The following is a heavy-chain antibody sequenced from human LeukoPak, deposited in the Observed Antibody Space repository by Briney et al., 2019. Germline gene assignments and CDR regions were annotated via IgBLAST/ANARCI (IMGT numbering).Heavy chain of an antibody. J-gene: IGHJ3*01. CDR1: GYAFADYH. CDR3: ARHMSRSDAFDV. D-gene: IGHD2-2*01. V-gene: IGHV1-2*02. CDR2: INPNSGAT. Sequence: ASVKVSRKTSGYAFADYHLHWVRQAPGQGLQWVGWINPNSGATSYAQRSQGRVTMTRDTSTTTVYMELSSLRSDDTAVYYCARHMSRSDAFDVWGQGTLVTVSS.